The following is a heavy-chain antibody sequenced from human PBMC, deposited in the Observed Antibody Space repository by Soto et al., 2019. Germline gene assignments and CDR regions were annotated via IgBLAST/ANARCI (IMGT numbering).Heavy chain of an antibody. CDR2: ISYSGERT. CDR1: EFTFSSYA. D-gene: IGHD3-16*01. Sequence: EVQLLESGGGLVQPGGSLRLSCVASEFTFSSYAMSWVRQAPGKGLEWVSGISYSGERTYYADSVKGRFTISRDNSKNTLYLQMNSLRDEDTAVYYCAKVATGEMLTVFQAFDIWGQGTMVTVSS. CDR3: AKVATGEMLTVFQAFDI. V-gene: IGHV3-23*01. J-gene: IGHJ3*02.